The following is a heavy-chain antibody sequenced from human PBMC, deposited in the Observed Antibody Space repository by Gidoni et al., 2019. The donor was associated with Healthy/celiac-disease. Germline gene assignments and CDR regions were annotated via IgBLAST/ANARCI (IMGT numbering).Heavy chain of an antibody. V-gene: IGHV3-30*04. D-gene: IGHD2-2*01. CDR2: ISYDGSNK. CDR1: GFPFSSYA. CDR3: ARSSIYCSSTSCSSIASFYYYYGMDV. J-gene: IGHJ6*02. Sequence: QVQLVESGGGVVQPGRSLRLSCAASGFPFSSYALHWVRPVPGTGLEWVAVISYDGSNKYYADSVKGRFTISRDNSKNTLFLQMNSLRAEDTAVYYCARSSIYCSSTSCSSIASFYYYYGMDVWGQGTTVTVSS.